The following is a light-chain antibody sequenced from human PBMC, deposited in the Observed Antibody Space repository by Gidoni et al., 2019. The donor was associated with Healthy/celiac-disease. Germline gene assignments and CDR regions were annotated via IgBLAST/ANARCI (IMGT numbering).Light chain of an antibody. CDR1: SSDVGGYNY. J-gene: IGLJ2*01. Sequence: QAALTQPPSATGSPGQSVTISCTGTSSDVGGYNYVSWYQQHPGKAPNLMIYEVSTRPSGVPDRFSGSKSGNTASLTVSGLQAEDEADYYCSSYAGSNRVFGGGTKLTVL. V-gene: IGLV2-8*01. CDR2: EVS. CDR3: SSYAGSNRV.